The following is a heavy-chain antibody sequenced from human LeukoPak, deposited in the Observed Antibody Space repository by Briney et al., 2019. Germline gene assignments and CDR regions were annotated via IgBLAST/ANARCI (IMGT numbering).Heavy chain of an antibody. Sequence: SETLSLTCALHGGSFSDYYWNWIRQPPGKGLEWIGEINHSVSTNYNPSLKSRVTMSVDTSKNQFSLKLSSVTAADTAVYYCERDMTRKYYFDYWGQGTLVTVSS. V-gene: IGHV4-34*01. CDR1: GGSFSDYY. J-gene: IGHJ4*02. D-gene: IGHD3-16*01. CDR2: INHSVST. CDR3: ERDMTRKYYFDY.